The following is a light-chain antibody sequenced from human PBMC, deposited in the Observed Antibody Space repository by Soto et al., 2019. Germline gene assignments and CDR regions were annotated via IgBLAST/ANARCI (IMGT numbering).Light chain of an antibody. CDR1: QSISTY. CDR3: QQSFITPTLT. J-gene: IGKJ4*01. CDR2: GAS. V-gene: IGKV1-39*01. Sequence: DIQMTQSPSSLSASIGDIITITCRASQSISTYLNWYQQKPGKAPKLLIYGASTLQNGVPSRFSGSGSATDYTLTISGLQPEDFATYYCQQSFITPTLTFGGGTKVEMK.